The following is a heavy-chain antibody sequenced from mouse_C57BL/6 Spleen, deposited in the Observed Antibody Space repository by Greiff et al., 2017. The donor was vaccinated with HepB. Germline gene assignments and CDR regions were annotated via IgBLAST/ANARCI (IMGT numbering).Heavy chain of an antibody. CDR1: GYTFTSYW. V-gene: IGHV1-69*01. Sequence: VQLQQPGAELVMPGASVKLSCKASGYTFTSYWMHWVKQRPGQGLEWIGEIDPSDSYTNYNQKFKGKSTLTVDKSSSTAYMQLSSLTSEDSAVYYCARRGIAGFDYWGQGTTLTVSS. J-gene: IGHJ2*01. CDR3: ARRGIAGFDY. CDR2: IDPSDSYT. D-gene: IGHD2-14*01.